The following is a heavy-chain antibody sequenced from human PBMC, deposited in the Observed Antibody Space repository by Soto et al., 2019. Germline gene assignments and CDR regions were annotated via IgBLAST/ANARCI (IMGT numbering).Heavy chain of an antibody. CDR1: GYRFTDYW. CDR3: ARLDGPFDY. Sequence: PGESLKISCKGSGYRFTDYWIGRVRQMPGKGLEWLGIIYPGDSDTIYSPSFQGRVTISADKSITTAYLQWSSLRTSDTAIYYCARLDGPFDYWGQGTLVTVSS. J-gene: IGHJ4*02. CDR2: IYPGDSDT. D-gene: IGHD2-2*03. V-gene: IGHV5-51*01.